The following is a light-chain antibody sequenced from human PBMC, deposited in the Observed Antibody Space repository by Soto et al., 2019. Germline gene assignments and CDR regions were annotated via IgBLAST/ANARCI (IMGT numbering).Light chain of an antibody. J-gene: IGKJ5*01. CDR3: QQYNNWPLIT. CDR2: GAS. V-gene: IGKV3-20*01. CDR1: QSVSSNF. Sequence: EIVLTQSPGTLSLSPGERATLSCRASQSVSSNFLAWYQQKPGQAPRLLVYGASNRATGIPDRFSGSGSGTDFTLTISRLEPEDFAVYYCQQYNNWPLITFGQGTRLEIK.